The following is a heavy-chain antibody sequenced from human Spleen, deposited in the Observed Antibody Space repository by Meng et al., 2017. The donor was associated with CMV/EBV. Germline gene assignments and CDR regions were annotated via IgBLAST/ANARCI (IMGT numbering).Heavy chain of an antibody. V-gene: IGHV3-30*02. CDR3: AKDDPVFHY. CDR2: IRNDESDK. CDR1: GFTFSSYG. Sequence: QVRLVESGGGVGQPGRSLRLSCAASGFTFSSYGMHWVRQAPGKGPEWVAFIRNDESDKYYGDSVKGRFTISRDTSKNTVDLQMNSLRTEDTAVYYCAKDDPVFHYWGQGTLVTVSS. J-gene: IGHJ4*02.